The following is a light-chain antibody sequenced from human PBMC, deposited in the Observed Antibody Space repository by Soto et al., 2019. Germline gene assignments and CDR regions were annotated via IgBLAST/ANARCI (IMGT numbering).Light chain of an antibody. CDR3: CSFAGNYIYV. J-gene: IGLJ1*01. Sequence: QSALTQPASVSGSPGQSITISCTGTSSDVGAYNYVSWYLQHPGKAPKVMIYDVSKRPSGVPDRFSGSKSGNTASLTISGLQSEDEADYYCCSFAGNYIYVFGTGTKVTVL. V-gene: IGLV2-11*01. CDR1: SSDVGAYNY. CDR2: DVS.